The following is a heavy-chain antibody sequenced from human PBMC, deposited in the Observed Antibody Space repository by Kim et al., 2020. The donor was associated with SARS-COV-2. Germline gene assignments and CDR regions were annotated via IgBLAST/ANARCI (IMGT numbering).Heavy chain of an antibody. D-gene: IGHD2-15*01. Sequence: GESLKISCKGSGYSFTSYWISWVRQMPGKGLEWMGRIDPSDSYTNYSPSFQGHVTISADKSISTAYLQWSSLKASDTAMYYCARHGPGYCSGGSCLTRWGQGTLVTVSS. CDR2: IDPSDSYT. CDR3: ARHGPGYCSGGSCLTR. CDR1: GYSFTSYW. J-gene: IGHJ4*02. V-gene: IGHV5-10-1*01.